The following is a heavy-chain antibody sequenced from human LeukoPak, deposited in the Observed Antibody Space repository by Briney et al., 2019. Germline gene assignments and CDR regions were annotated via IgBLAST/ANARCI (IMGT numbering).Heavy chain of an antibody. J-gene: IGHJ5*02. CDR1: GYRFTSYW. V-gene: IGHV5-51*01. Sequence: KRGESLKISCKGSGYRFTSYWIAWVRQMPGKGLEWMGVIYPDDSDIRYSPSFQGQVTISADKSISTAYLQWSSLKASDTAMYCRARQSRDASSRQGNWFDPWGQGTLVTVSS. CDR2: IYPDDSDI. CDR3: ARQSRDASSRQGNWFDP. D-gene: IGHD6-13*01.